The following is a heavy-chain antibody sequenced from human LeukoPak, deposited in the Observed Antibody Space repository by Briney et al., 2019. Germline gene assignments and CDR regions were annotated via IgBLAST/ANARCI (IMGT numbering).Heavy chain of an antibody. Sequence: GRSLRLSCAASGFTFSSYGMHWVRQAPGKGLEWVAVISYDGSNKYYADSVKGRFTISRDNSKNTLYLQTNSLRAEDTAVYYCADSSGYYLDAFDIWGQGTMVTVS. CDR2: ISYDGSNK. V-gene: IGHV3-30*03. D-gene: IGHD3-22*01. CDR3: ADSSGYYLDAFDI. CDR1: GFTFSSYG. J-gene: IGHJ3*02.